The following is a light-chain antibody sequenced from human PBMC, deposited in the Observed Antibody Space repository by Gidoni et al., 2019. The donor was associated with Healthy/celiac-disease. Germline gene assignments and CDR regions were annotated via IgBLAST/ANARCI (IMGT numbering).Light chain of an antibody. V-gene: IGLV2-14*01. J-gene: IGLJ1*01. CDR3: SSYTSSSTRV. Sequence: SITSPCTGTSSDVGGYNYVTWYQRHPGKAPKLMIYEVSNRPSGVSNRFSGSKSGNTASLTISGLQAEDEADYYCSSYTSSSTRVFGTGTKVTVL. CDR2: EVS. CDR1: SSDVGGYNY.